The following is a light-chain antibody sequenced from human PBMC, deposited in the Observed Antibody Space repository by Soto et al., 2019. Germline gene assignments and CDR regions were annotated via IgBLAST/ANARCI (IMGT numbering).Light chain of an antibody. V-gene: IGLV2-14*01. CDR3: AAWDDSLSGWV. Sequence: QSALTQPASVSGSPGQSISISCTGTSSDVGGHDYVSWYQQYPGKAPKLIIYEVRYRPSGVSNRFSGSKSGNTASLAISGLPSEDEADYYCAAWDDSLSGWVFGGGTKLTVL. J-gene: IGLJ3*02. CDR2: EVR. CDR1: SSDVGGHDY.